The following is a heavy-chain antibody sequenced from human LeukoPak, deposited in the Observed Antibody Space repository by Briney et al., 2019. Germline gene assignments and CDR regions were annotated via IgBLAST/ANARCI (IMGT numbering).Heavy chain of an antibody. CDR3: ASPGERLGVSFDY. V-gene: IGHV3-30*02. CDR1: GFTFSSYG. J-gene: IGHJ4*02. Sequence: PGGSLRLSCAASGFTFSSYGMHWVRQAPGKGLEWVAFIRYDGSNKYYADSVKGRFTISRDNSKNTLYLQMNSLRAEDTAAYYCASPGERLGVSFDYWGQGTLVTVSS. D-gene: IGHD3-10*01. CDR2: IRYDGSNK.